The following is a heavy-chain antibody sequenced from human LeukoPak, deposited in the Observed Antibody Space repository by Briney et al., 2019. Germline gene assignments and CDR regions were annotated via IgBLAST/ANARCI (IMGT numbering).Heavy chain of an antibody. Sequence: SETLSLTCTVSGGSISSYHWSWIRQPPEKGLQWIGHIYYTGSTNYNPSLKSGLTISLDTSRNQFSLKLSAVTVADTAVYSLTRTLGVVIHGGMDVWGEGTTVTVS. D-gene: IGHD3-3*01. J-gene: IGHJ6*02. CDR1: GGSISSYH. V-gene: IGHV4-59*01. CDR3: TRTLGVVIHGGMDV. CDR2: IYYTGST.